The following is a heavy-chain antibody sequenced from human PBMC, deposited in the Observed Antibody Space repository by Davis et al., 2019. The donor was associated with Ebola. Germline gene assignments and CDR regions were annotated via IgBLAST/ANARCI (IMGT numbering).Heavy chain of an antibody. D-gene: IGHD3-22*01. V-gene: IGHV3-23*01. CDR1: GFTFSSYA. Sequence: GESLKISCAASGFTFSSYAMTWVRQAPGKGLEWVSAITSSGGSTYYAGSVKGRFTISRDNSKNTLYLQLNSLGAGDTAVYYCVQDMIDEGLSSPHPDFQHWGQGTLVTVSS. J-gene: IGHJ1*01. CDR3: VQDMIDEGLSSPHPDFQH. CDR2: ITSSGGST.